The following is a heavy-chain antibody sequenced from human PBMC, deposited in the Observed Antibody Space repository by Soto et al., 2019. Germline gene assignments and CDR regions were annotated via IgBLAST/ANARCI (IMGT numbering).Heavy chain of an antibody. CDR1: GGTFSSYA. CDR2: IIPIFGTA. CDR3: ASGGTYYDFSRGHDKAPSYYYGMDV. D-gene: IGHD3-3*01. Sequence: SVKVSCKASGGTFSSYAISWVRQAPGQGLEWMGGIIPIFGTANYAQKFQGRVTITADESTSTAYMELSSLRSEDTAVHYCASGGTYYDFSRGHDKAPSYYYGMDVWGQGTTVTVSS. V-gene: IGHV1-69*13. J-gene: IGHJ6*02.